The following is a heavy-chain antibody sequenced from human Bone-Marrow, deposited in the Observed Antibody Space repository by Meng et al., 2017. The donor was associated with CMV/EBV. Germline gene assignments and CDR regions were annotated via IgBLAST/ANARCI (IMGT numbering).Heavy chain of an antibody. V-gene: IGHV3-30-3*01. Sequence: GESLKISCAASGYTFSSYAMHWVRQAPGKGLEWVAVISYDGSNKYYADSVKGRFTISRDNSKNTLFLQMNSLRGEATALYYCAKDHGDDRAYYFDNWGQGTLVTVSS. CDR3: AKDHGDDRAYYFDN. D-gene: IGHD4-17*01. CDR1: GYTFSSYA. CDR2: ISYDGSNK. J-gene: IGHJ4*02.